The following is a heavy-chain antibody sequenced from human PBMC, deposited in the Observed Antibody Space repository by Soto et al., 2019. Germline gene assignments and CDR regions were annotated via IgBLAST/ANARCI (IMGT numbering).Heavy chain of an antibody. CDR3: ARQRYCSSTSCYGYYYYYYMDV. D-gene: IGHD2-2*01. J-gene: IGHJ6*03. CDR2: IYYSGST. CDR1: GGSISSSSYY. V-gene: IGHV4-39*01. Sequence: QLQLQESGPGLVKPSETLSLTCTVSGGSISSSSYYWGWIRQPPGKGLEWIGSIYYSGSTYYNPSLKSRVTISVDTSKNQFSLKLSSVTAADTAVYYCARQRYCSSTSCYGYYYYYYMDVWGKGTTVTVSS.